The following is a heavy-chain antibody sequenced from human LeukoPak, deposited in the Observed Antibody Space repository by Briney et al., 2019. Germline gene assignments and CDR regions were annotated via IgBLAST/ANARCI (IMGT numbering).Heavy chain of an antibody. CDR2: ITGTHYTT. J-gene: IGHJ5*02. CDR1: GFTFSSFA. D-gene: IGHD4-17*01. V-gene: IGHV3-23*01. CDR3: TKDPNGDYVGAFDP. Sequence: GGSLRLSCAASGFTFSSFAMTWVRQAPGKGLEWVSSITGTHYTTYNTDSVKGRFTISRDNSKKTLYLQMNSLRADDTAVYYCTKDPNGDYVGAFDPWGQGTLVTVSS.